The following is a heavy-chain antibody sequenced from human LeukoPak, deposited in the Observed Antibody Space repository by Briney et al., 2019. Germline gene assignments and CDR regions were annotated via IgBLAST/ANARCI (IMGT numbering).Heavy chain of an antibody. CDR2: INPNSDGT. J-gene: IGHJ5*02. Sequence: ASVKVSCKASGYTFTGYYLHWVRQAPGQGLEWMGWINPNSDGTYYTQRFQGRVTMTRDTSISTAYMELSTLKSDDTAVYYCARAAPRDYAGGSWFFDWFDPWGQGTLVTVSS. CDR3: ARAAPRDYAGGSWFFDWFDP. V-gene: IGHV1-2*02. D-gene: IGHD2-15*01. CDR1: GYTFTGYY.